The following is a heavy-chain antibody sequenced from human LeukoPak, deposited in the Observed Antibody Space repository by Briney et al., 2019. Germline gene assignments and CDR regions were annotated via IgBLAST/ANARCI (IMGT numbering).Heavy chain of an antibody. CDR1: GGSISSYY. CDR3: ARAPPDYYGMDV. V-gene: IGHV4-59*01. J-gene: IGHJ6*02. Sequence: SETLSLTCTVSGGSISSYYWSWIRQPPGKGLEWIGYIYYSGSTNYNPSLKSRVTISVDTSKNQFSLKLSSVTAADTAVYYCARAPPDYYGMDVWGQGTTVTVSS. CDR2: IYYSGST.